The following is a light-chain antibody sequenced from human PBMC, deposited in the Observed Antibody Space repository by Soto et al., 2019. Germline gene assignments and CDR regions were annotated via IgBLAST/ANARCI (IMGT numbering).Light chain of an antibody. Sequence: QSLLTQPASVSGSPGQSITISCPGTSSDVGGYNYVSWYQQHPGKAPKLMIYDVSNRPSGVSNRFSGSKSGNTASLTISGLQAEDEADYYCSSYTSSSTFGVFGTGTKVTVL. V-gene: IGLV2-14*01. J-gene: IGLJ1*01. CDR2: DVS. CDR1: SSDVGGYNY. CDR3: SSYTSSSTFGV.